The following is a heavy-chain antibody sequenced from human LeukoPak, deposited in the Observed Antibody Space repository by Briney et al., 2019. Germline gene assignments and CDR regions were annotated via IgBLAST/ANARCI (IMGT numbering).Heavy chain of an antibody. CDR1: GYSISSGYY. Sequence: SETLPLTCAVSGYSISSGYYWGWIRQPPGKGLEWIGSIYHSGSTYYNPSLKSRVTISVDTSKNQFSLKLSSVTAADTAVYYCARHLYDSSGYYPYYFDYWGQGTLVTVSS. D-gene: IGHD3-22*01. CDR2: IYHSGST. V-gene: IGHV4-38-2*01. CDR3: ARHLYDSSGYYPYYFDY. J-gene: IGHJ4*02.